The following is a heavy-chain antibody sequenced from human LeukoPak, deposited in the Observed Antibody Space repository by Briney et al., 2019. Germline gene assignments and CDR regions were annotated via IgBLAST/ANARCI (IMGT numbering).Heavy chain of an antibody. CDR1: GFTFSSYA. CDR2: ISGSGVST. D-gene: IGHD2-2*01. J-gene: IGHJ4*02. Sequence: GGSLRLSCAASGFTFSSYAMSWVRQAPGKGLEWVSVISGSGVSTYYADSVKGRFTISRDNSKNTLYLQMNSLRAEDTAVYYCAKGDSIVVVPAAMDYWGQGTLVTVSS. CDR3: AKGDSIVVVPAAMDY. V-gene: IGHV3-23*01.